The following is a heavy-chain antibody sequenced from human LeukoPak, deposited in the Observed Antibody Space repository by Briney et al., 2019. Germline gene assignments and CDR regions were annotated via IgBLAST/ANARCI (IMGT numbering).Heavy chain of an antibody. D-gene: IGHD6-13*01. CDR2: ISGSGGST. Sequence: PAGYLRCSCAASGFTFSSYALSWVRQAQGNGLEWVSAISGSGGSTYYADSVKGRFTISRDNSKNTLYLQMNSLRAEDTAVYYCAKYSSSWLFDYWGQGTLVTVSS. V-gene: IGHV3-23*01. J-gene: IGHJ4*02. CDR3: AKYSSSWLFDY. CDR1: GFTFSSYA.